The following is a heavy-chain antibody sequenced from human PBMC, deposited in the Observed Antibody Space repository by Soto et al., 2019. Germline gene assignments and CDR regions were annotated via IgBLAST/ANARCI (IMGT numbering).Heavy chain of an antibody. D-gene: IGHD3-9*01. Sequence: GGSLSLSCAASGFTFSSYAMHWVRQAPGKGLEWVAVISYDGSNKYYADSVKGRFTISRDNSKNTLYLQMNSLRAEDTAVYYCARVKSPNYDILTGDPYSFDYWGQGTLVTVSS. J-gene: IGHJ4*02. V-gene: IGHV3-30-3*01. CDR1: GFTFSSYA. CDR2: ISYDGSNK. CDR3: ARVKSPNYDILTGDPYSFDY.